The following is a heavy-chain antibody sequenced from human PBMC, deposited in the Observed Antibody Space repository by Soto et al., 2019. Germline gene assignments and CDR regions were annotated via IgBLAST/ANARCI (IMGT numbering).Heavy chain of an antibody. V-gene: IGHV1-69*01. CDR1: GGTFSSYA. J-gene: IGHJ6*02. CDR3: ARGPEYSSSSVVDYYYYYGMDV. D-gene: IGHD6-6*01. Sequence: QVQLVQSGAEVKKPGSSVKVSCKASGGTFSSYAISWVRQAPGQGLEWMGGIIPIFGTANYAQKFQGRVTITADESTSTAYMELSSLRSEDTAVYYWARGPEYSSSSVVDYYYYYGMDVWGQGTTVTVSS. CDR2: IIPIFGTA.